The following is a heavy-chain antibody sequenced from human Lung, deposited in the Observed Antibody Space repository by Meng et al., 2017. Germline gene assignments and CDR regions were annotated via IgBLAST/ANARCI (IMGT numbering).Heavy chain of an antibody. J-gene: IGHJ4*02. CDR2: IKSNSDGGTT. Sequence: EGQLVVSGGGLVKPGGSLRLSCVASGFSFTYAWMSWVRQAPGKGLEWVGRIKSNSDGGTTDYAAPVKGRFTISRDDSKNTLYLQMNSLITEDTAVYFCATGAAAADHWGQGTLVTVSS. D-gene: IGHD6-13*01. V-gene: IGHV3-15*01. CDR3: ATGAAAADH. CDR1: GFSFTYAW.